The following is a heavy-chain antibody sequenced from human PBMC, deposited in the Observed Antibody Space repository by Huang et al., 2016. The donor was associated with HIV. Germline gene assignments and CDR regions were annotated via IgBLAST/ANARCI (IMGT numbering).Heavy chain of an antibody. CDR2: IYYSGSS. CDR3: ARAPATHSVFFY. CDR1: GDSIRSGGYY. V-gene: IGHV4-30-4*08. D-gene: IGHD3-3*01. J-gene: IGHJ4*02. Sequence: QVQLQESGPGLVKPSQTLSLTCTVSGDSIRSGGYYWTWIRQSPAKGLEWLGYIYYSGSSDYNPSLRSRVSISIAAFKNRVSLKLKSVTVADTAVYYCARAPATHSVFFYWGQGTLVTVSA.